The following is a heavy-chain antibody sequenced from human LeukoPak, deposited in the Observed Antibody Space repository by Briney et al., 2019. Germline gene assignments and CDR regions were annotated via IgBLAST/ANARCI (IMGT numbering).Heavy chain of an antibody. J-gene: IGHJ4*02. V-gene: IGHV3-30*02. CDR1: GFTFSSYG. CDR3: AKGSREQQLVYFDY. CDR2: IRYDGSNK. Sequence: GGSLRLSCAASGFTFSSYGMHWVRQAPGKGLEWVAFIRYDGSNKYYADSVKGRFTIFRDNSKNTLYLQMNSLRAEDTAVYYCAKGSREQQLVYFDYWGQGTLVTVSS. D-gene: IGHD6-13*01.